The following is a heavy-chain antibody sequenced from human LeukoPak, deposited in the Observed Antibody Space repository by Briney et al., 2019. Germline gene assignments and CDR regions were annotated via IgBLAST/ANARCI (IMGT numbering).Heavy chain of an antibody. D-gene: IGHD4-17*01. V-gene: IGHV3-21*01. CDR1: GFTFSSYN. J-gene: IGHJ4*02. CDR2: ISSSSSYI. CDR3: ARDRTDYFGY. Sequence: GGSLRLSCAASGFTFSSYNMNWVRQAPGKGLEWVSSISSSSSYIYYADSVKGRFTISRDNAKNSLYLQMNSLRADDTAVYYCARDRTDYFGYWGQGTLVTVSS.